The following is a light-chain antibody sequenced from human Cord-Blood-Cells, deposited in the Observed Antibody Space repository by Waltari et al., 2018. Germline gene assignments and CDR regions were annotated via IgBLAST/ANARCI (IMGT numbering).Light chain of an antibody. Sequence: DIQMTQSPSSLSAFVGDRVTTTYRASQSISSYLKWYQQKPGKAPKLLIYAASSLPSGVPSMFSGSGSGTGLTLTISILQPEDFATYYCQQSYSTPPTFGQGTKLEIK. CDR2: AAS. CDR1: QSISSY. CDR3: QQSYSTPPT. J-gene: IGKJ2*01. V-gene: IGKV1-39*01.